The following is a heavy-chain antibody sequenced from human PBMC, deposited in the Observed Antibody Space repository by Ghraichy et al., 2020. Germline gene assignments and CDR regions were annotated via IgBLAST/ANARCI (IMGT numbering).Heavy chain of an antibody. J-gene: IGHJ3*02. CDR3: AKDLTLAISSGWLDAFDI. V-gene: IGHV3-23*01. Sequence: LSLTCAASGFTFSSYAMSWVRQAPGKGLEWVSAISGSGGSTYYADSVKGRFTISRDNSKNTLYLQMNSLRAEDTAVYYCAKDLTLAISSGWLDAFDIWGQGTMVTVSS. D-gene: IGHD6-19*01. CDR1: GFTFSSYA. CDR2: ISGSGGST.